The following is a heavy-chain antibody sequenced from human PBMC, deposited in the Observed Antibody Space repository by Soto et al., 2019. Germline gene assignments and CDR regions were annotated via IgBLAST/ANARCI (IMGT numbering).Heavy chain of an antibody. V-gene: IGHV4-4*02. CDR1: GASISSTHW. J-gene: IGHJ4*02. D-gene: IGHD6-19*01. Sequence: QVQLQESGPGLVRPSGTLSLTCAVSGASISSTHWWTWVRQPPGKGLEWVGEIHHSGDTNYNPSLKGRVTSSVAKAQNQFSLTLNSVTAADTAVYYCARDPDPSGLNFDYWGQGTLVTVSS. CDR3: ARDPDPSGLNFDY. CDR2: IHHSGDT.